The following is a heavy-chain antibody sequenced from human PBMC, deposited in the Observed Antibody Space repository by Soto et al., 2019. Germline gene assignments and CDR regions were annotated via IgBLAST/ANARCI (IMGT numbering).Heavy chain of an antibody. D-gene: IGHD1-26*01. V-gene: IGHV1-2*04. CDR1: GYTFTGYY. CDR2: INPNSGGT. J-gene: IGHJ4*02. Sequence: ASVKVSCKASGYTFTGYYMHWVRQAPGQGLEWMGWINPNSGGTNYAQKFQGWVTMTRDTSISTAYMELSRLRSDDTAVYYCAREYSGSYPATNFDYWGQGTLVTVSS. CDR3: AREYSGSYPATNFDY.